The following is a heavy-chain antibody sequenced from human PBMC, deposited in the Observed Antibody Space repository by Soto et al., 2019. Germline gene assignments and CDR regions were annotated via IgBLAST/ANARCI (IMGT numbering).Heavy chain of an antibody. Sequence: QVQLVQSGAEVKKPGSSVKVSCKASGGTFSSYAISWVRQAPGQGLEWMGGIIPISETTNYAQKFQGRVTITADESKSTAYMELSSLRSEDTAVYYCARSQGSSTSLEIYYYYYYGMDVWCQGTTVTGSS. CDR2: IIPISETT. D-gene: IGHD2-2*01. CDR1: GGTFSSYA. CDR3: ARSQGSSTSLEIYYYYYYGMDV. V-gene: IGHV1-69*01. J-gene: IGHJ6*02.